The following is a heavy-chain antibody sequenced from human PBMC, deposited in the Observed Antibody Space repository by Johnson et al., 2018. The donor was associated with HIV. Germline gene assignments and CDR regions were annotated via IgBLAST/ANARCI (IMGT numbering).Heavy chain of an antibody. CDR1: GFTFDDYG. Sequence: MQLVESGGGVVRPGESPRLSCAASGFTFDDYGMSWVRQAPGKGLEWVSGINWNGGSTGYADSVKGRFTISRDNAKNSLYLQMNSLRAEDTALYYCARVVVVIAIGGTDAFDIWGQGTMVTVSS. CDR3: ARVVVVIAIGGTDAFDI. V-gene: IGHV3-20*04. D-gene: IGHD2-21*01. J-gene: IGHJ3*02. CDR2: INWNGGST.